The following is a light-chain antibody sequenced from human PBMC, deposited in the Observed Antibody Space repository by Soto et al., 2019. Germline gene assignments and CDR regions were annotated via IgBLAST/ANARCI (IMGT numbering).Light chain of an antibody. J-gene: IGKJ3*01. V-gene: IGKV3-20*02. CDR1: QSISSGF. CDR3: LQHNSYPFT. Sequence: EIVLTQSPGTLSLSPGERATLSCRASQSISSGFLAWYQQKPGQAPRLLIYGASTLQSGVPSRFSGSRSGTEFTLTISSLQPEDFATYYCLQHNSYPFTFGPGTKVDIK. CDR2: GAS.